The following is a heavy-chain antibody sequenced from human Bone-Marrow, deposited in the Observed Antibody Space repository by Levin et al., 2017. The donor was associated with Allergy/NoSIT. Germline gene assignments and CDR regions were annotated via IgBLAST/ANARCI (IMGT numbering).Heavy chain of an antibody. J-gene: IGHJ4*02. CDR1: GYTFTSYD. Sequence: ASVKVSCKASGYTFTSYDINWVRQATGQGLEWMGWMNPNSGNTGYAQKFQGRVTMTRNTSISTAYMELSSLRSEDTAVYYCARGRLDDIVTGYYRYDYWGQGTLVTVSS. CDR2: MNPNSGNT. V-gene: IGHV1-8*01. CDR3: ARGRLDDIVTGYYRYDY. D-gene: IGHD3-9*01.